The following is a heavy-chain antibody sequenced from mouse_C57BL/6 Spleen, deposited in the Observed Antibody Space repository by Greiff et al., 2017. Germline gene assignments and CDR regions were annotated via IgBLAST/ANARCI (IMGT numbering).Heavy chain of an antibody. V-gene: IGHV1-69*01. CDR3: ARGDGPYYFGY. Sequence: QVQLKQPGAELVMPGASVKLSCKASGYTFTSYWMHWVKQRPGQGLEWIGEIDPSDSSTNYNQKFKGKSTLTVDKSSSTAYMQLSSLTSEDSAVYYCARGDGPYYFGYWGQGTTLTVSS. J-gene: IGHJ2*01. CDR2: IDPSDSST. CDR1: GYTFTSYW. D-gene: IGHD1-1*01.